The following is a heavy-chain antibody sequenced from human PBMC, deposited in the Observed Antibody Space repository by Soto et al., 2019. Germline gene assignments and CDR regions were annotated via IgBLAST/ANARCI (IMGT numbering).Heavy chain of an antibody. D-gene: IGHD2-2*01. CDR2: ISGSGGTR. CDR1: GLTFSRYA. CDR3: AKDPYPVVVVPAANGIDV. J-gene: IGHJ6*02. Sequence: EVQLLESGGGLIQPGGSLRLSCAASGLTFSRYAMNWVRQAPGKGLEWVSVISGSGGTRYYADSVKGRFTISRDNSKGILYLQMNSLRADDTAVYYCAKDPYPVVVVPAANGIDVWGQGTTVTVSS. V-gene: IGHV3-23*01.